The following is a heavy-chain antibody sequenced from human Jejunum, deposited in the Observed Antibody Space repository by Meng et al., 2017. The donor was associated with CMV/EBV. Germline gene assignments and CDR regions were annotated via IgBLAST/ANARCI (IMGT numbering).Heavy chain of an antibody. J-gene: IGHJ5*02. CDR3: GRVWTGYCTSTDCLGRFDP. V-gene: IGHV1-2*02. Sequence: DDYMHWVRKAHGQGLEWMGWINPNSGGTNYAQKFQGRVTMTRDTSISTVYMELSRLRSDDTAVYYCGRVWTGYCTSTDCLGRFDPWGQGTLVTVSS. CDR1: DDY. CDR2: INPNSGGT. D-gene: IGHD2-2*01.